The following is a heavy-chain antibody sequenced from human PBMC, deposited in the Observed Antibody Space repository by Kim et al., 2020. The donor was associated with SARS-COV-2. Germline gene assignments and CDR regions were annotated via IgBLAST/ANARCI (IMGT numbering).Heavy chain of an antibody. CDR2: IRSKAYGGTT. CDR3: TKETRKSIAVAGILFTRYYYYYYLDD. Sequence: GGSLRLSCTASGFTFGDYSMSWVRQAPGKGLEWVAFIRSKAYGGTTEYAASVKGRFTISRAESKSIAYLQMNSLKTEDTAVYYCTKETRKSIAVAGILFTRYYYYYYLDDWGKGTTVTVSS. D-gene: IGHD6-19*01. V-gene: IGHV3-49*04. CDR1: GFTFGDYS. J-gene: IGHJ6*03.